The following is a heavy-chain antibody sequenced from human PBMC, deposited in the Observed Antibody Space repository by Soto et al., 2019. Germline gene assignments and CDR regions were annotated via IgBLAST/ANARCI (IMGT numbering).Heavy chain of an antibody. V-gene: IGHV1-18*01. D-gene: IGHD6-19*01. CDR2: ISGYNGNI. CDR3: ARDKREVAGTIDY. CDR1: GYSFPSFD. J-gene: IGHJ4*02. Sequence: QVQLVQSGAEVRKPGASVKVSCKASGYSFPSFDISWVRQAPGQRLEWMGWISGYNGNINYPQKLQGRVTMTTDTSTSTAYMALRSIRSDDTAVYYCARDKREVAGTIDYWGQGTLVTVSS.